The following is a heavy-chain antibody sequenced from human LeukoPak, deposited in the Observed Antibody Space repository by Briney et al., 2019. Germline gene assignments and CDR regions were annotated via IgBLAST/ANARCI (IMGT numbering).Heavy chain of an antibody. CDR1: GDSVSNNSAA. Sequence: SQTLSLTCAISGDSVSNNSAAWTWIRQSPSRGLEWLGRAYYRSKWYNDYAVSVKSRITINPDTSKNQFSLQLNSMTPEDTAVYYCARDRFFLNWFDPWGQGTLVTVSS. CDR3: ARDRFFLNWFDP. V-gene: IGHV6-1*01. D-gene: IGHD2/OR15-2a*01. J-gene: IGHJ5*02. CDR2: AYYRSKWYN.